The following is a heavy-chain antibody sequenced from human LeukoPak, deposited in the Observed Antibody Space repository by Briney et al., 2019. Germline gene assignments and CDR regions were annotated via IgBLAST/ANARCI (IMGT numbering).Heavy chain of an antibody. J-gene: IGHJ5*02. CDR2: INHSGST. CDR3: ARGPHIVATILALGGNWFDP. CDR1: GASISSSNW. Sequence: SETLSLTCTVSGASISSSNWWSWIRQPPGKGLEWIGEINHSGSTNYNPSLKSRVTISVDTSKNQFSLKLSSVTAADTAVYYCARGPHIVATILALGGNWFDPWGQGTLVTVSS. D-gene: IGHD5-12*01. V-gene: IGHV4-4*02.